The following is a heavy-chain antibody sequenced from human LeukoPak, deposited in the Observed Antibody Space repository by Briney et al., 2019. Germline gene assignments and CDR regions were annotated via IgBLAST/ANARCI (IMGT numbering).Heavy chain of an antibody. CDR1: GFTFNNYN. V-gene: IGHV3-21*01. CDR3: ARDPYSGNYGNSYYYYMDV. J-gene: IGHJ6*03. CDR2: ITSSGTYI. Sequence: GGSLRLSCAASGFTFNNYNMNWVRPAPGKALEWVSSITSSGTYILYADSVKGRFTISRDNAKNSLYLQINSLGPEDTAVYYCARDPYSGNYGNSYYYYMDVWGKGTTVTISS. D-gene: IGHD1-26*01.